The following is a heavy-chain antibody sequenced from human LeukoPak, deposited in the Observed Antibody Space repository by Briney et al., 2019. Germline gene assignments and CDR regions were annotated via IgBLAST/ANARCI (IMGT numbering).Heavy chain of an antibody. V-gene: IGHV1-69*04. CDR1: GGTFSSYA. J-gene: IGHJ4*02. CDR3: AKVTGYCSSTSCLYFDY. Sequence: SVKVSCKASGGTFSSYAISWVRQAPGQGLEWMGRVIPILGIANYAQRFQGRVTITADRSTGTAYMELSSLRSEDTAVYYCAKVTGYCSSTSCLYFDYWGQGTLVTVSS. D-gene: IGHD2-2*01. CDR2: VIPILGIA.